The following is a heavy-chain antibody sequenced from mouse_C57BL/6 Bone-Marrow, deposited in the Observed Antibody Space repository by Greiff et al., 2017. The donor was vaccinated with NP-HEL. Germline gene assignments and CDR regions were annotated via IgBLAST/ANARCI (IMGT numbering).Heavy chain of an antibody. Sequence: VQLQQSGTVLARPGASVKMSCKTSGYTFTSYWMHWVKQRPGQGLEWIGAIYPGNSDTSYNQKFKGKAKLTAGTSASTAYMEHSSLTNEDSAVYYGTRRAVYYGGYFDYWGQGTTLTVSS. J-gene: IGHJ2*01. CDR3: TRRAVYYGGYFDY. CDR1: GYTFTSYW. D-gene: IGHD2-1*01. CDR2: IYPGNSDT. V-gene: IGHV1-5*01.